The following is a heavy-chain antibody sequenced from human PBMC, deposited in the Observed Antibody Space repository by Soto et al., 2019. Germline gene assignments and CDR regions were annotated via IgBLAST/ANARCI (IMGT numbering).Heavy chain of an antibody. Sequence: SQTLSLTCAISGDSLSSNSAAWNLIRQSPSRGLEWLGRTYYRSKWYNDYAVSVKSRITINPDTSKNQFSLQLNSVTPEDTAVYYCARGPGQYCSSTSCFDDWFDPWGQGTLVTVSS. V-gene: IGHV6-1*01. J-gene: IGHJ5*02. CDR1: GDSLSSNSAA. D-gene: IGHD2-2*01. CDR3: ARGPGQYCSSTSCFDDWFDP. CDR2: TYYRSKWYN.